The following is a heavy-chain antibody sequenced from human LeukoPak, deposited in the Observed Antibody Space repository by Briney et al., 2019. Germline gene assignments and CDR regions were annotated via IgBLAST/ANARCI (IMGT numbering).Heavy chain of an antibody. CDR2: IYHSGST. CDR3: ARRGYCSSTSCYFDP. D-gene: IGHD2-2*01. CDR1: GGSISSGDYS. J-gene: IGHJ5*02. V-gene: IGHV4-30-2*01. Sequence: PSETLSLTCAVSGGSISSGDYSWSWIRQPPGKGLEWIGYIYHSGSTYYNPSLKSRVTISVDRSKNQFSLKLSSVTAADTAVYYCARRGYCSSTSCYFDPRGQGTLVTVSS.